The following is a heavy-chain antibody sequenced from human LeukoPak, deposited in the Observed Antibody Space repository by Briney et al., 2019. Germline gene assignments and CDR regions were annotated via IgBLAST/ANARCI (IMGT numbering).Heavy chain of an antibody. Sequence: NPSETLSLTCTVSGGSISSSSYYWGWIRQPPGKGLEWIGIIYYSGSTYHNPSLKSRVTISVDTSKNQFSLKLSSVTAADTAVYYCARRGSGPQIDYWGQGTLVTVSS. D-gene: IGHD2-15*01. J-gene: IGHJ4*02. V-gene: IGHV4-39*07. CDR3: ARRGSGPQIDY. CDR1: GGSISSSSYY. CDR2: IYYSGST.